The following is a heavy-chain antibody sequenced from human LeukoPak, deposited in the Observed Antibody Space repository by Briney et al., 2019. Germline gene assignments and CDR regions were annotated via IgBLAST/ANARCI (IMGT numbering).Heavy chain of an antibody. Sequence: PGGSLRLSCVASGFTFGHYAMSWVRQAPGKGLEWVANMKQDGSEKYYVDSVKGRFTISRDNAKNSLYLQMNSLRAEDTAVYYCARGSLDYSIYGTIFAWGQGTLVTVSS. CDR2: MKQDGSEK. J-gene: IGHJ4*02. CDR3: ARGSLDYSIYGTIFA. V-gene: IGHV3-7*01. D-gene: IGHD4-11*01. CDR1: GFTFGHYA.